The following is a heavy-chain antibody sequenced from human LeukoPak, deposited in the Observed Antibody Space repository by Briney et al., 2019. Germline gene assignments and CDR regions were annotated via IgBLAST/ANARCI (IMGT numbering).Heavy chain of an antibody. D-gene: IGHD3-10*01. CDR3: ARDRGLWLGEARDAFDI. Sequence: SETLSLTCTVSGGSISSYYWSWIRQPPGKGLEWIGYIYYSGSTNYNPSLKSRVTISVDTSKNQFSLRLSSVTAADTAMYYCARDRGLWLGEARDAFDIWGQGTMVTVFS. CDR2: IYYSGST. V-gene: IGHV4-59*12. J-gene: IGHJ3*02. CDR1: GGSISSYY.